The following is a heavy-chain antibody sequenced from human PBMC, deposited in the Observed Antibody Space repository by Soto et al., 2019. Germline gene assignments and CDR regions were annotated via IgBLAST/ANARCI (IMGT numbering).Heavy chain of an antibody. J-gene: IGHJ5*02. Sequence: PSETLSLTCTVSGGSISSGDYYWSWIRQPPGKGLEWIGYIYYSGSTYYNPSLKSRVTISVDTSKNQFSLKLSSVTAADTAVYYCARDRSHCSSTSCYGSRWFDPWGQGTLVTVSS. CDR3: ARDRSHCSSTSCYGSRWFDP. CDR1: GGSISSGDYY. CDR2: IYYSGST. V-gene: IGHV4-30-4*01. D-gene: IGHD2-2*01.